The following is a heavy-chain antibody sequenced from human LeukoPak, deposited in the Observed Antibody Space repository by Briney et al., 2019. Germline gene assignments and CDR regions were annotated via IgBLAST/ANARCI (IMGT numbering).Heavy chain of an antibody. Sequence: GGSLRLSCEASGFIFSAYTMDWVRQAPGKGLEWISYISLSGSITYYADSVKGRFTISRDNARNSLHLQMNSLRAEDTAIYYCAKLVSDSSSYWGRGSLVTVSS. CDR3: AKLVSDSSSY. V-gene: IGHV3-48*01. D-gene: IGHD6-6*01. J-gene: IGHJ4*02. CDR1: GFIFSAYT. CDR2: ISLSGSIT.